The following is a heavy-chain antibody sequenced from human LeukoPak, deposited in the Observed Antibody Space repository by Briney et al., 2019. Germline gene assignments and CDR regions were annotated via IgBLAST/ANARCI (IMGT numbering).Heavy chain of an antibody. V-gene: IGHV3-21*01. Sequence: GGSLRLSCAASGFTFSRYNMKWVRQAPGKGLEWVSSISRTSSYIYYADSVKGRFTISRDNAQNSLYLQMNSLRVEDTAVYYCARVLETDCSGGSCYSGLDHWGQGTLVTVSS. CDR1: GFTFSRYN. CDR2: ISRTSSYI. J-gene: IGHJ4*02. CDR3: ARVLETDCSGGSCYSGLDH. D-gene: IGHD2-15*01.